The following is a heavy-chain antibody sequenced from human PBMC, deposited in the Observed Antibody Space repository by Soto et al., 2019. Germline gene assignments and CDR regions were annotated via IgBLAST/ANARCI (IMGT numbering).Heavy chain of an antibody. J-gene: IGHJ4*02. D-gene: IGHD1-26*01. CDR1: GFVFSTYG. CDR2: IWYDGSNK. Sequence: QVQLVESGGGVVQPGRSLRLSCAASGFVFSTYGMHWVRQAPGKGLEWMAVIWYDGSNKYYADSVRGRFTISRDNSKNTLFLQLNSLRAEDTAVYYCARAVGPFDYWGQGTLVTVSS. CDR3: ARAVGPFDY. V-gene: IGHV3-33*01.